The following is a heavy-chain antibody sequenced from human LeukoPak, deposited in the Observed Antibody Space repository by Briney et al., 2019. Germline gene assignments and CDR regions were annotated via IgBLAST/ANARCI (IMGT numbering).Heavy chain of an antibody. Sequence: GGSLRLSCVASGLPIGDFAMHWVRQAPGKGLEWVSLISGGGVSTFYADSVKGRFSISRDNSKNSLSLEMNSLRTEDTAMYYCARESGKFDYWGQGTLVAVSS. CDR2: ISGGGVST. CDR3: ARESGKFDY. J-gene: IGHJ4*02. V-gene: IGHV3-43*02. CDR1: GLPIGDFA.